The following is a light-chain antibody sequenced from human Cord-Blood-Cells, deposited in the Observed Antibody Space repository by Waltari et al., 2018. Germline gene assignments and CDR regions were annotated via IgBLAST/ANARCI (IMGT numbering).Light chain of an antibody. CDR2: DVS. V-gene: IGLV2-11*01. Sequence: QSALTQPRSVSGSPGQSVTISCTGTRSDVGGYNYVSWYQQHPGKAPKLMIYDVSRPPSGVPGRFAGSKSGSTASLTISGLQAEDEADYYCCSYAGSYTYVFGTGTNVTVL. CDR3: CSYAGSYTYV. J-gene: IGLJ1*01. CDR1: RSDVGGYNY.